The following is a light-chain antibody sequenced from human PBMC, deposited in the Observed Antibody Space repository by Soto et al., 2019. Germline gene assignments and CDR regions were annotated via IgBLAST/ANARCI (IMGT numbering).Light chain of an antibody. CDR3: HQVNSYPHT. CDR2: AAS. Sequence: IQVTQSPSSLSASVGDRVTLTCRASQGIRDYLGWYQQKPGKAPKLLIYAASRLQSGVPSRFSGSGFGTDFTLTISGLQPEYFATYYWHQVNSYPHTLGQGTKLEIK. CDR1: QGIRDY. V-gene: IGKV1-9*01. J-gene: IGKJ2*01.